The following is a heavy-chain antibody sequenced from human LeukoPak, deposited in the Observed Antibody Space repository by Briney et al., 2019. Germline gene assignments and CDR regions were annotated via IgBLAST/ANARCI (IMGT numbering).Heavy chain of an antibody. CDR2: INPNSGGT. CDR3: ARASIWSGYYIYWFDP. Sequence: ASVKVSCKASGYIFTGYYMHWVRQAPGQGLEWMGWINPNSGGTNYAQKFQGRVTMTRDTSISTAYMELSRLRSDDTAVYYCARASIWSGYYIYWFDPWGQGTLVTVSS. D-gene: IGHD3-3*01. CDR1: GYIFTGYY. J-gene: IGHJ5*02. V-gene: IGHV1-2*02.